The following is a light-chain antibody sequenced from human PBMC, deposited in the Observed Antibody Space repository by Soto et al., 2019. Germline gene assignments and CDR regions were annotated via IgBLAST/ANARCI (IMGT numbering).Light chain of an antibody. CDR1: QSVSSSY. CDR3: HQRQYWPPIT. Sequence: PGEGASLSCRASQSVSSSYIAWYQQRPGQTPSLLIYGASTRATGIPDRFSGSGSGTHFTLTISRLEPEDFAVYYCHQRQYWPPITFGQGTRLEI. J-gene: IGKJ5*01. V-gene: IGKV3D-20*02. CDR2: GAS.